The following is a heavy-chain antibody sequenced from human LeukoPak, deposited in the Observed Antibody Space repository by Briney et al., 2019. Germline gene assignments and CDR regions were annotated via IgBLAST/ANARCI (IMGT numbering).Heavy chain of an antibody. J-gene: IGHJ4*02. CDR3: ARGAGLGYYGSGSYYLSRINQFDY. Sequence: ASVKVSCKASGYTFAGYYMHWVRQAPGQGLEWMGWINPNSGGTNYAQKFQGRVTMTRDTSISTAYMELSRLRSDDTAVYYCARGAGLGYYGSGSYYLSRINQFDYWGRGTLVTASS. V-gene: IGHV1-2*02. D-gene: IGHD3-10*01. CDR2: INPNSGGT. CDR1: GYTFAGYY.